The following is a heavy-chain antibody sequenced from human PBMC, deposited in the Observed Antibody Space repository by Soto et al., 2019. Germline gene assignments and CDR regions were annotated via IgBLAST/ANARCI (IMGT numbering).Heavy chain of an antibody. J-gene: IGHJ3*01. CDR2: ITGSGGST. D-gene: IGHD4-4*01. Sequence: EVQLLESGGGLVQPGGSLRLSCVASGFTLSTYAMSWVRQAPGKGLEWVSGITGSGGSTYYADSVKGRFTISRDNSKSTVSLHKNSLRAEDTAVYYCGKHRSNPSGAFDHWGQGKMVSVSS. CDR3: GKHRSNPSGAFDH. CDR1: GFTLSTYA. V-gene: IGHV3-23*01.